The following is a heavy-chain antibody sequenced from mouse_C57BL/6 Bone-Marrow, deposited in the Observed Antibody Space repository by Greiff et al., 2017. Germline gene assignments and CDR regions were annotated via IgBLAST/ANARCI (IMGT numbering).Heavy chain of an antibody. V-gene: IGHV5-9-1*02. CDR1: GFTFSSYA. J-gene: IGHJ4*01. CDR3: TRAYDYDGYYAMDY. Sequence: EVKVEESGEGLVKPGGPLKLSCAASGFTFSSYAMSWVRQTPEKRLEWVAYISSGGDYIYYADTVKGRFTISRDNARNTLYLQMSSLKSEDTAMYYCTRAYDYDGYYAMDYWGQGTSVTVSS. CDR2: ISSGGDYI. D-gene: IGHD2-4*01.